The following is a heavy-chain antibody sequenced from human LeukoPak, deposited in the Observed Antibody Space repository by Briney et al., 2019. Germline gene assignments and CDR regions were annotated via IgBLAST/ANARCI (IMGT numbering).Heavy chain of an antibody. CDR3: ARDSPSGSYDY. Sequence: SETLSLTCTVAAGSISSYYWSWIRQPPGKGLEWIGYIYYSGSTNYNPSLKSRVTISVDTSKNQFSLKLSSVTAADTAVYYCARDSPSGSYDYWGQGTLVTVSS. J-gene: IGHJ4*02. CDR1: AGSISSYY. D-gene: IGHD1-26*01. CDR2: IYYSGST. V-gene: IGHV4-59*01.